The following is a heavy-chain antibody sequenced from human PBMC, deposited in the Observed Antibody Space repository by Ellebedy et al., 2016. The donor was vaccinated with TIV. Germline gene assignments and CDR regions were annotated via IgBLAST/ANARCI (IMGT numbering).Heavy chain of an antibody. CDR3: ARDPISGKGGTEWLYGMDV. CDR1: GFTFSNYG. V-gene: IGHV3-33*01. J-gene: IGHJ6*02. Sequence: PGGSLRLSCAASGFTFSNYGMHWVRQAAGKGLEWVAVIWYDGDHKYYRNSVEGRFTISRDDSKNTLYLQMNSLSGEDTAVYYCARDPISGKGGTEWLYGMDVWGQGTTVAVSS. D-gene: IGHD1-26*01. CDR2: IWYDGDHK.